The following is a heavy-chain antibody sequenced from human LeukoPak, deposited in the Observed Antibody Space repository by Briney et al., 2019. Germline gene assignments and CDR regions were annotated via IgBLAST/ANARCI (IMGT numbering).Heavy chain of an antibody. Sequence: SETLSLTCTVSGGSISSGGYYWNWIRQHPGKGLEWIGYIYYSGSTYYNPSLKSRVSLSVDTSKNQFSLKLSSVTAADTAVYYCARAISGDPFVFDYWGQGTLVTVSS. CDR1: GGSISSGGYY. D-gene: IGHD4-17*01. CDR2: IYYSGST. J-gene: IGHJ4*02. V-gene: IGHV4-31*03. CDR3: ARAISGDPFVFDY.